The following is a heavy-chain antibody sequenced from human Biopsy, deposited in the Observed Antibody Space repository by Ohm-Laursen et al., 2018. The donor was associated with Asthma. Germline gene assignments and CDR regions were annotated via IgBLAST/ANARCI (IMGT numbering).Heavy chain of an antibody. J-gene: IGHJ4*02. CDR1: GFVFSQCG. CDR3: GRERSYMGDY. D-gene: IGHD2-21*01. V-gene: IGHV3-33*01. Sequence: SLRLSCSASGFVFSQCGMHWVRQGPGKGLEWVADIWFDGSNKHYADSVKGRFTISRDNSKNTLYLQMNSLRAEDTALYYCGRERSYMGDYWGQGTLVIVSS. CDR2: IWFDGSNK.